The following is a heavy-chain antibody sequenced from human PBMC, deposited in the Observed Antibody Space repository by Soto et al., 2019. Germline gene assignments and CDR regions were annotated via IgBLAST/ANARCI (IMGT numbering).Heavy chain of an antibody. CDR2: ICNSGST. D-gene: IGHD3-22*01. CDR1: GGSIRSYC. Sequence: QVQLQESGPGLLKPSETLSLTCTVSGGSIRSYCWTWIRQPPGEGLEWIGCICNSGSTNYNPSLKSRDTISVDTKMNQFSLQLSSVTVADTAVYYCAGGGSIVVATRRLMDVWGKGTTVTVSS. J-gene: IGHJ6*03. V-gene: IGHV4-59*03. CDR3: AGGGSIVVATRRLMDV.